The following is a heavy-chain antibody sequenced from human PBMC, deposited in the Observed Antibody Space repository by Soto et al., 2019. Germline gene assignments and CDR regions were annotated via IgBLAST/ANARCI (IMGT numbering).Heavy chain of an antibody. Sequence: LGESLKISCQGSGYAFSSYWIAWVHQMPGKGLEWMGIIYPGDSDTRYSPSFQGQVTISVDKSITTAYLQWSSLKASDTAMYYCARGYCTATICDPWFDPWGQGTLVTVSS. V-gene: IGHV5-51*07. D-gene: IGHD2-8*02. CDR1: GYAFSSYW. CDR3: ARGYCTATICDPWFDP. CDR2: IYPGDSDT. J-gene: IGHJ5*02.